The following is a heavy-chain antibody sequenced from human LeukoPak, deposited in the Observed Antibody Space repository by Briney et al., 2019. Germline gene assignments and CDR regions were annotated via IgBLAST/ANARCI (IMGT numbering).Heavy chain of an antibody. CDR1: GFTFSSYS. CDR3: ARDSEYSGTWFKDFFDY. Sequence: GGSLRLSCAASGFTFSSYSMNWVRQAPGKGLEWVSYISYSSNTIYYADSVKGRFTISRDNAKNSLYLQMNSLRDEDTAVYYCARDSEYSGTWFKDFFDYWGQGPLVTVSS. J-gene: IGHJ4*02. V-gene: IGHV3-48*02. CDR2: ISYSSNTI. D-gene: IGHD6-13*01.